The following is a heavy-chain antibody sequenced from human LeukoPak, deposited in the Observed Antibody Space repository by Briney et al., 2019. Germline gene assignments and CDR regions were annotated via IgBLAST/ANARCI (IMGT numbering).Heavy chain of an antibody. CDR1: GFTFDDYA. CDR2: ISWNSGSI. V-gene: IGHV3-9*03. J-gene: IGHJ3*02. Sequence: PGGSPRLSCAASGFTFDDYAMHWVRQAPGKGLEWVSGISWNSGSIGYADSVKGRFTISRDNAKNSLYLQMNSLRAEDMALYYCAKTFLDPDDAFDIWGQGTMVTVSS. D-gene: IGHD3/OR15-3a*01. CDR3: AKTFLDPDDAFDI.